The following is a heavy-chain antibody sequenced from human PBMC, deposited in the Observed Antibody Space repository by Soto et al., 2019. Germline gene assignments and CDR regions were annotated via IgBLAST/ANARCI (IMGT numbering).Heavy chain of an antibody. CDR1: GGSFSGYY. D-gene: IGHD6-19*01. CDR2: INHSGST. V-gene: IGHV4-34*01. Sequence: SETLSLTCAVYGGSFSGYYWSWIRQPPGKGLEWIGEINHSGSTNYNPSLKSRVTMSVDTSKNQFSLKLYSVTAADTAVYFCARSFVAVPGIRYFYIWALRTPVPVSA. J-gene: IGHJ2*01. CDR3: ARSFVAVPGIRYFYI.